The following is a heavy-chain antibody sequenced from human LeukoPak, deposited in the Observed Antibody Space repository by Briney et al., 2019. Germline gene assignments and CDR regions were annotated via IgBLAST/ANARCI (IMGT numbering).Heavy chain of an antibody. Sequence: XXXSXXTFXXXDSNWVRQAPGQGREWRGGIIPIFGTANXAQKLQGRVTITADKSTSTAYMELSRLRYEDTGVYYCXXXXXXXXXXXXXXXRXXXXXXXXVWGKGTTVTVSS. CDR2: IIPIFGTA. CDR1: XXTFXXXD. V-gene: IGHV1-69*06. J-gene: IGHJ6*04. CDR3: XXXXXXXXXXXXXXXRXXXXXXXXV.